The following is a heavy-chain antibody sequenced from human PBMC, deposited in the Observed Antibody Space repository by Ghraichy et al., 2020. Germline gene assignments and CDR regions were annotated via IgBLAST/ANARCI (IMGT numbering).Heavy chain of an antibody. J-gene: IGHJ5*02. D-gene: IGHD5-12*01. V-gene: IGHV3-7*03. Sequence: GESLNISCAASGFTFSSYWMSWVRQAPGKGLEWVANIKQDGSEKYYVDSVKGRFTISRDNAKNSLYLQMNSLRAEDTAVYYCARHSVDIVATTQLWWFDPWGQGTLVTVSS. CDR2: IKQDGSEK. CDR3: ARHSVDIVATTQLWWFDP. CDR1: GFTFSSYW.